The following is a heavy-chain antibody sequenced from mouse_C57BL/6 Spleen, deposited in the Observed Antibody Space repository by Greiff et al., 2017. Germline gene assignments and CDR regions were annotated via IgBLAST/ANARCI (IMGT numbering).Heavy chain of an antibody. CDR1: GYTFTNYW. J-gene: IGHJ2*01. Sequence: VQLQQSGAELVRPGTSVKMSCKASGYTFTNYWIGWAKQRPGHGLEWIGDIYPGGGYTNYNEKFKGKATLTADKSSSTAYMQFSSLTSEDSAIYYCARGLYGSSFCFDDWGQGTTLTVSS. V-gene: IGHV1-63*01. D-gene: IGHD1-1*01. CDR3: ARGLYGSSFCFDD. CDR2: IYPGGGYT.